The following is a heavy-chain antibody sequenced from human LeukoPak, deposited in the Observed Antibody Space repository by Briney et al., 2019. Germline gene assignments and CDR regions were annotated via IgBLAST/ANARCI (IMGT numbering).Heavy chain of an antibody. J-gene: IGHJ5*02. CDR1: GYTFTSYD. CDR3: ARMSRGRIIAAAGTTLGFDP. D-gene: IGHD6-13*01. V-gene: IGHV1-8*01. CDR2: MNPNSGNT. Sequence: ASVKVSCKASGYTFTSYDINWVRQATGQGREWMGWMNPNSGNTGYAQKFQGRVTMTRNTSISTTYMELSSLRSEDTAVYYCARMSRGRIIAAAGTTLGFDPWGQGTLVTVSS.